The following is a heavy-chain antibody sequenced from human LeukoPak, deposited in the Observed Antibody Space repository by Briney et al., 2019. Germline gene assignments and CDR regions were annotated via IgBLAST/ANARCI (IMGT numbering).Heavy chain of an antibody. CDR3: ARAFKYSMSGYYFDY. D-gene: IGHD2-21*01. V-gene: IGHV3-20*04. Sequence: GGSLRLSCAASGFTFDDYGMSWVRQAPGKGLELVSGINWNGGSTGYADSVKGRFTISRDNAKKSLYLQMNSLRAEDTALYYCARAFKYSMSGYYFDYWGQGTLVTVSS. CDR2: INWNGGST. CDR1: GFTFDDYG. J-gene: IGHJ4*02.